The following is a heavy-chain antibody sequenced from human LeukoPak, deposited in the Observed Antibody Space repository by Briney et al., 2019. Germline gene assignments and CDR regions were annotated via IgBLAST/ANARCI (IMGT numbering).Heavy chain of an antibody. D-gene: IGHD6-6*01. CDR3: ARGGSIRSFSDI. CDR2: IYHSGST. J-gene: IGHJ3*02. CDR1: GGSISSGGYY. Sequence: SETLSLTCTVSGGSISSGGYYWSWIRQPPGKGLEWIGYIYHSGSTYYNPSLKSRVTISVDRSKNQFSLKLSSVTAADTAVYYCARGGSIRSFSDIWGQGTMVTVSS. V-gene: IGHV4-30-2*01.